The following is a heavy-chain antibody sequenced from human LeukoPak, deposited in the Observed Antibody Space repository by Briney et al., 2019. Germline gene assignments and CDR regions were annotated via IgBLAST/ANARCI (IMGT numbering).Heavy chain of an antibody. J-gene: IGHJ4*02. V-gene: IGHV1-2*02. CDR2: INPKSGGT. CDR1: GYTFTSYY. Sequence: ASVKVSCKASGYTFTSYYMHWVRQAPGQGLEWMGWINPKSGGTNYAQKFQGRVTMTRDTSISTAYMELSRLRSDDTAVYYCAREAAAAGENYFDYWGQGTLVTVSS. CDR3: AREAAAAGENYFDY. D-gene: IGHD6-13*01.